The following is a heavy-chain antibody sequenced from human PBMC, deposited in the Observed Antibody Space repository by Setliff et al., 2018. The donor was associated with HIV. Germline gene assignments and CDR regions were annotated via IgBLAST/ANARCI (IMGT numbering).Heavy chain of an antibody. J-gene: IGHJ5*02. V-gene: IGHV4-34*01. Sequence: SETLSLTCAVYGGSLSGYYWTWIRQPPGKGLEWIGEINHSGSTNYNPSLKSRVTISIDTSKNQFSLKLSSVTPADTAVYYCARGRGSSPYRWFDPWGQGTLVTVSS. CDR3: ARGRGSSPYRWFDP. CDR2: INHSGST. D-gene: IGHD6-19*01. CDR1: GGSLSGYY.